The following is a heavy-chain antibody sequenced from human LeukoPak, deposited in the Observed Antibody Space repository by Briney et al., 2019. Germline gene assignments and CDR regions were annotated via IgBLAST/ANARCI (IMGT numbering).Heavy chain of an antibody. Sequence: SSETLSLTCTVSGGSISNYYWNCIRQPPGKGLEWIGYIYYSGITNHNPSLKSRVTISVDTSKNQFSLKLSSVTAADTAVYYCARAGRWEGRPHAFDIWGQGTMVAVSS. V-gene: IGHV4-59*01. CDR3: ARAGRWEGRPHAFDI. CDR1: GGSISNYY. D-gene: IGHD1-26*01. J-gene: IGHJ3*02. CDR2: IYYSGIT.